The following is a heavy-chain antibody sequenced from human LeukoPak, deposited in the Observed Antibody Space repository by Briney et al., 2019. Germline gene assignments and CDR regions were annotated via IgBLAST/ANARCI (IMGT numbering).Heavy chain of an antibody. J-gene: IGHJ4*02. CDR3: AREARYDSSGYYFDY. CDR1: RFTFSSYG. D-gene: IGHD3-22*01. V-gene: IGHV3-33*01. Sequence: GGSLRLSCAASRFTFSSYGMHGVRQAPGKGLEWVAVIWYDGSNKYYADSVKGRFTISRDNSKNTLYLQMNSLRAEDTAVYYCAREARYDSSGYYFDYWGQGTLVTVSS. CDR2: IWYDGSNK.